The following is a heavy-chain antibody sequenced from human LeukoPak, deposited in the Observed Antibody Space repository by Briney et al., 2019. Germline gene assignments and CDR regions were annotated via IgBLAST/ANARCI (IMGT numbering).Heavy chain of an antibody. V-gene: IGHV4-59*08. CDR3: ARHDKGFDY. D-gene: IGHD3-22*01. J-gene: IGHJ4*02. Sequence: NPSETLSLTCSVSGGSITSYYWSWIRQPPGKGLEWLGYIYSSGTINFNPSLKSRLTMSVDTSKNQFSLKLSSVTAADTAVYYCARHDKGFDYWGQGTLVTVSA. CDR1: GGSITSYY. CDR2: IYSSGTI.